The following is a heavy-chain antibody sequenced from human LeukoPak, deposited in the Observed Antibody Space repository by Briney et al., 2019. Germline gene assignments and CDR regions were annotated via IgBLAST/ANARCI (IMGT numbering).Heavy chain of an antibody. CDR1: GFTFSSYG. CDR2: IRYDGSNK. J-gene: IGHJ4*02. V-gene: IGHV3-30*02. Sequence: PGGSLRLSCAASGFTFSSYGMHWVRQAPGKGLEWEAFIRYDGSNKYYADSVKGRFTISRDNSKNTLYLQMNSLRAEDTAVYYCAKDSPSSHYYDSSGSITMDYWGQGTLVTVSS. CDR3: AKDSPSSHYYDSSGSITMDY. D-gene: IGHD3-22*01.